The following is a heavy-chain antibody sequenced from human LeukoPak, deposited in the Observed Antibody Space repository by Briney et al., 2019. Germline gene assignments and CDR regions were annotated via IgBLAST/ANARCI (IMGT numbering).Heavy chain of an antibody. D-gene: IGHD3-3*01. V-gene: IGHV1-2*02. CDR3: ARQPWSSYYFGP. J-gene: IGHJ5*02. CDR2: INPDSGGT. Sequence: ASVKVSCKASGYTFTKYYIHWVRQAPGQGLEWMGWINPDSGGTNSAQKFQDRVTMTRDTSINTAYMELTRLRSDDTAVYYCARQPWSSYYFGPWGQGTLVTVSS. CDR1: GYTFTKYY.